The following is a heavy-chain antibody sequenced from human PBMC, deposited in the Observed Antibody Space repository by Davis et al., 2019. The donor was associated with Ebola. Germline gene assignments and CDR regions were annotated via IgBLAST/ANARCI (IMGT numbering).Heavy chain of an antibody. D-gene: IGHD6-13*01. J-gene: IGHJ2*01. CDR2: INWNGAST. CDR3: AGVGAANSWNWYFDL. Sequence: GESLKISCAASGFTFDDHGMSWVRQAPGKGLEWVSGINWNGASTGYADSVKGRFTISRDNAKNSLDLQMDSRRVEDTAVYYCAGVGAANSWNWYFDLWGRGTLVSVSS. V-gene: IGHV3-20*04. CDR1: GFTFDDHG.